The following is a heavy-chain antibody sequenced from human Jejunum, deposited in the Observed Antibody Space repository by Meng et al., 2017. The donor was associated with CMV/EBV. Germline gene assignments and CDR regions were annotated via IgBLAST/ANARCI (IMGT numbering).Heavy chain of an antibody. CDR1: GGSVNNYA. CDR3: ARGFLNGYQPFDY. V-gene: IGHV1-69*01. Sequence: QVQLMQSGAEVKGPGSSMKVSFKSSGGSVNNYAFNWVRQAPGQGLEWMGGIIAIFKTPNYAQKFQGRLTITADESTGTSYMELTSLTSEDTAVYYCARGFLNGYQPFDYWGQGTLVTVSS. D-gene: IGHD5-24*01. J-gene: IGHJ4*02. CDR2: IIAIFKTP.